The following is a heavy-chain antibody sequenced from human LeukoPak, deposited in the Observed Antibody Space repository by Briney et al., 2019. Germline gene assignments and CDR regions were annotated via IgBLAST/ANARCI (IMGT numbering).Heavy chain of an antibody. CDR3: ARVLGVATKPTSVSFDI. Sequence: SLKVSCKASGGTFSSYAISWVRQAPGQGLEWMGGIIPIFGTANYAQKFQGRVTITADKSTSTAYMELSSLRSEDTAVYYCARVLGVATKPTSVSFDIWGQGTMVTVSS. CDR1: GGTFSSYA. CDR2: IIPIFGTA. D-gene: IGHD5-12*01. J-gene: IGHJ3*02. V-gene: IGHV1-69*06.